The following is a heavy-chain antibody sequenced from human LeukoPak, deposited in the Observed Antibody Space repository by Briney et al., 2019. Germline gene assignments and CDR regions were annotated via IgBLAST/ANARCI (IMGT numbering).Heavy chain of an antibody. D-gene: IGHD2-15*01. CDR1: GYSFNRYW. J-gene: IGHJ4*02. V-gene: IGHV5-51*01. Sequence: GESLKISCQGSGYSFNRYWIGWVRQVPGKGLEWMEIIYPGDSDTRYSPSFQGQVTISADKSISTAYLQWSSLKASDTAIYYCARQIITDCSGGICYSYYFDYWGQGTLVTVS. CDR2: IYPGDSDT. CDR3: ARQIITDCSGGICYSYYFDY.